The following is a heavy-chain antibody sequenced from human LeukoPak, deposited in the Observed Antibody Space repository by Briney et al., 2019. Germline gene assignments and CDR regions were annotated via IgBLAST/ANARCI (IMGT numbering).Heavy chain of an antibody. CDR3: ARGLIGSSWYSYYYMDV. Sequence: SETLSLTCAVYGGSFSGYYWSWIRQPPGKGLGWIGEINHSGSTNYNPSLKSRVTISVDTSKNQFSLKLSSVTAADTAVYYCARGLIGSSWYSYYYMDVWGKGITVTVSS. D-gene: IGHD6-13*01. CDR2: INHSGST. CDR1: GGSFSGYY. J-gene: IGHJ6*03. V-gene: IGHV4-34*01.